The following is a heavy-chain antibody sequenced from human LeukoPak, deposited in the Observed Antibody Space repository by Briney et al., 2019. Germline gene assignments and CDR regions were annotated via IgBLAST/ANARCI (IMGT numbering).Heavy chain of an antibody. J-gene: IGHJ4*02. Sequence: SETLSLTCTVSGGSISSYYWSWIRQPPGKGLEWIGYIYYSGSTNYNPSLKSRVTISVDTSKNQFSLKLNSLTTADTAVYYCTRGAGWLIDYWGQGILVTVPS. CDR1: GGSISSYY. CDR2: IYYSGST. V-gene: IGHV4-59*01. D-gene: IGHD3-16*01. CDR3: TRGAGWLIDY.